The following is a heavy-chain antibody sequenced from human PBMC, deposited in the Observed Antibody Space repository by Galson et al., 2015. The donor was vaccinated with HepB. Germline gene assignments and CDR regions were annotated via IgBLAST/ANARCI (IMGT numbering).Heavy chain of an antibody. V-gene: IGHV1-18*01. CDR3: ARDYFVSGSFYFDAFDV. D-gene: IGHD3-10*01. Sequence: SVKVSCKASGYTFTSYGISWVRQAPGQGLEWMGWISTHNGYTKYAQKFQGRVTMTTDTSTSTAYMELRSLRSDDTAVYFCARDYFVSGSFYFDAFDVWGQGTRVTVSS. CDR2: ISTHNGYT. CDR1: GYTFTSYG. J-gene: IGHJ3*01.